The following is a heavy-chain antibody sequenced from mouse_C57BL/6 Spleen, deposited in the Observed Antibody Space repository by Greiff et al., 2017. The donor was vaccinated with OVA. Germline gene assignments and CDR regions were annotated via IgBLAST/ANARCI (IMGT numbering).Heavy chain of an antibody. CDR1: GYTFTSYW. CDR2: IDPSDSYT. J-gene: IGHJ2*01. Sequence: VQLQQPGAELVMPGASVKLSCKASGYTFTSYWMHWVKQRPGQGLEWIGEIDPSDSYTNYNQKFKGKSTLTVDKSSSTAYMQLSSLTSEDSAVYYCARRLTGTPYYFDYWGQGTTLTVSS. CDR3: ARRLTGTPYYFDY. D-gene: IGHD4-1*01. V-gene: IGHV1-69*01.